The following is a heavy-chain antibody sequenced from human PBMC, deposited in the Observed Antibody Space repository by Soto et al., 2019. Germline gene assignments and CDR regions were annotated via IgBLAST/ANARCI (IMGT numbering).Heavy chain of an antibody. CDR1: GFTFSSYE. V-gene: IGHV3-48*03. Sequence: GGSLRLSCAASGFTFSSYEMNWVRQAPGKGLEWVSYISSSGSTIYYADSVKGRFTISRDNAKNSLYLQMNSLRAEDTAVYYCALLVDTAMVSEAFDIWGQGTMVTVSS. CDR3: ALLVDTAMVSEAFDI. CDR2: ISSSGSTI. J-gene: IGHJ3*02. D-gene: IGHD5-18*01.